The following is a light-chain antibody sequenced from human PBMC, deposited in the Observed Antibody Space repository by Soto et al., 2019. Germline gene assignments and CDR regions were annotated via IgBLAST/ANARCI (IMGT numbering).Light chain of an antibody. CDR1: QSFSVNY. Sequence: DIVMTQSPGTLSVSPGERATLSCRASQSFSVNYFAWFQQKPGQAPRLLIYGASSRATGIPDRFSGSGSGTDFTLTISRLEPEDFAVYYCQQYDSSWTFGQGTKVDIK. V-gene: IGKV3-20*01. CDR2: GAS. CDR3: QQYDSSWT. J-gene: IGKJ1*01.